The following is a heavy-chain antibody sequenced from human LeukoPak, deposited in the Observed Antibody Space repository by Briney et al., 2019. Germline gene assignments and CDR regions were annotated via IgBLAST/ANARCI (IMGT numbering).Heavy chain of an antibody. V-gene: IGHV1-8*01. CDR1: GYTFTSYD. CDR2: MNPNSGNT. CDR3: ARPRAAAGTGSDAFDI. J-gene: IGHJ3*02. Sequence: ASVKVSCKASGYTFTSYDINWVRQATGQGLEWIGWMNPNSGNTGYAQKFQGRVTMTRNTSISTAYMELSSLRSEDTAVYYCARPRAAAGTGSDAFDIWGQGTMVTVSS. D-gene: IGHD6-13*01.